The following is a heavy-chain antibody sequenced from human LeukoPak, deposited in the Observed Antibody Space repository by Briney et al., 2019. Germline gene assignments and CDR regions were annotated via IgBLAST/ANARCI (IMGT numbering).Heavy chain of an antibody. Sequence: GASLQISCKGSGYSFTSYWISWVRQLPGKGLEWMGRIDPSDSYTNYSPSFQGHVTISADKSISTAYLQWSSLKASDTAMYYCARVPVVLWFGELSYAFDIWGQGTMVTVSS. CDR2: IDPSDSYT. CDR1: GYSFTSYW. V-gene: IGHV5-10-1*01. J-gene: IGHJ3*02. D-gene: IGHD3-10*01. CDR3: ARVPVVLWFGELSYAFDI.